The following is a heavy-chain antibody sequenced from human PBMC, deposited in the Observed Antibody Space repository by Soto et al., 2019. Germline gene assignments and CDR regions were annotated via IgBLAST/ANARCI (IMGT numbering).Heavy chain of an antibody. CDR2: IIPIFGTA. Sequence: QVQLVQSGAEVKKPGSSVKVSCKASGGTFSSYAISWVRQAPGQGLEWMGGIIPIFGTANYAQKFQGSVTITADESTSTAYMELSSLRSEDTAVYYCARLYCSGGSCYGSCYFDLWGRGTLVTVSS. D-gene: IGHD2-15*01. CDR3: ARLYCSGGSCYGSCYFDL. CDR1: GGTFSSYA. V-gene: IGHV1-69*01. J-gene: IGHJ2*01.